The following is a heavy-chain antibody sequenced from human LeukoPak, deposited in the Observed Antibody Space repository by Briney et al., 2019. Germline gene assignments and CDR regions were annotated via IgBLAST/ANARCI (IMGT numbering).Heavy chain of an antibody. J-gene: IGHJ6*03. CDR3: ARDALDTPYYYYYYMDV. CDR1: GGTFSSYA. CDR2: IIPIFGTA. V-gene: IGHV1-69*06. D-gene: IGHD5-18*01. Sequence: SVKVSCKASGGTFSSYAISWVRQAPGQGLEWMGGIIPIFGTANYAQKFQGRVTITADKSTSTAYMELSSLRSEDTAVYYCARDALDTPYYYYYYMDVWGKGTTVTVSS.